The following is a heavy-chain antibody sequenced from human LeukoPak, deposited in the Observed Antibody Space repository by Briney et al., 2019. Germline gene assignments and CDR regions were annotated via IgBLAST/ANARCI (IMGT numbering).Heavy chain of an antibody. CDR2: INHSGST. J-gene: IGHJ4*02. V-gene: IGHV4-34*01. Sequence: PSETLSLTCAVYAGFFSGYYWSWLRQPPGKGLEWLGEINHSGSTNYNPSLKGRVTISVDTSKNQFSLKLSSVTAADTAVYYCAIAPSYYYDSSGYYYDFDYWGQGTLVTVSS. CDR1: AGFFSGYY. CDR3: AIAPSYYYDSSGYYYDFDY. D-gene: IGHD3-22*01.